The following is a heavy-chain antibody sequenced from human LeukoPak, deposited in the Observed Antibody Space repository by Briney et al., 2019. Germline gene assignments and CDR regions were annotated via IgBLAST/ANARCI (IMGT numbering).Heavy chain of an antibody. D-gene: IGHD6-25*01. Sequence: SETLSLTCTVSGSSISNYYWSWIRQPPGKGLEWIGYIYYSGSTNYNPSLKSRVTISLDTSKNQFSLKLSSVTAADTAIYYCARLSRYSSAEDYWGQGTLVTVSS. J-gene: IGHJ4*02. CDR1: GSSISNYY. CDR3: ARLSRYSSAEDY. V-gene: IGHV4-59*01. CDR2: IYYSGST.